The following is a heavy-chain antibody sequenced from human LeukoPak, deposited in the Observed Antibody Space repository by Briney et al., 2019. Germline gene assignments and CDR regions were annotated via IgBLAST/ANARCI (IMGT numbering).Heavy chain of an antibody. Sequence: EASVKVSCKASGYTFTGYYMHWVRQAPGQGLEWMGWINPNSGGTNYAQKFQGRVTMTRDTSISTAYMELSSLRSEDTAVYYCASAAGGNRDYWGQGTLVTVSS. CDR1: GYTFTGYY. CDR2: INPNSGGT. V-gene: IGHV1-2*02. J-gene: IGHJ4*02. CDR3: ASAAGGNRDY. D-gene: IGHD4-23*01.